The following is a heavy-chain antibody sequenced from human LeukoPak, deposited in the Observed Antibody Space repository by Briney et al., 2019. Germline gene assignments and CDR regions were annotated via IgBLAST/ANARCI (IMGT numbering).Heavy chain of an antibody. CDR2: IYYSGST. V-gene: IGHV4-59*01. J-gene: IGHJ4*02. Sequence: SSETLSLTCTVSGGSISSYYWSWIRQPPGKGLEWIGYIYYSGSTNYNPSLKSRVTISVDTSKNQFSLRLSSVTAADTAVYYCARGPHDYSNYVFDYWGRGSLVTVSS. CDR3: ARGPHDYSNYVFDY. CDR1: GGSISSYY. D-gene: IGHD4-11*01.